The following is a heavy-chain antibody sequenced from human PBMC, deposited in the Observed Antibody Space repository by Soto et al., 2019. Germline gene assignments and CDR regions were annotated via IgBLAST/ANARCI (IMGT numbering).Heavy chain of an antibody. V-gene: IGHV1-18*01. CDR3: AREGAVARTNAFDI. CDR2: ISTYNGHT. Sequence: ASVKVSCKASGYTYTSYGISWVRHAPGQGLEWMGWISTYNGHTNYAQKLQGRVTMTTDTSTSTAYMELRSLRSDDTAVYYCAREGAVARTNAFDIWGQGTMVTVSS. CDR1: GYTYTSYG. J-gene: IGHJ3*02. D-gene: IGHD6-19*01.